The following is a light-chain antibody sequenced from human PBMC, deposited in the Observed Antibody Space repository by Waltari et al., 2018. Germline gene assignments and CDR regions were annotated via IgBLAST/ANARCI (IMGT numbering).Light chain of an antibody. Sequence: EIVLTQSPGTLSLSPGERATLSCRASENVRTALAWYQQKPGQAPRLLIFGASNRAFGIPDRFSGGGSGTDFSLTISRLEPEDFAVYFCQHYVRLPVAFGQGTKVDIK. CDR3: QHYVRLPVA. CDR1: ENVRTA. J-gene: IGKJ1*01. V-gene: IGKV3-20*01. CDR2: GAS.